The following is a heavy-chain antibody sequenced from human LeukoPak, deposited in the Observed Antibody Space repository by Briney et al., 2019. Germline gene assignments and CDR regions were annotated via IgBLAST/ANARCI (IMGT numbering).Heavy chain of an antibody. CDR2: INPNSGGT. D-gene: IGHD3-10*01. CDR3: ARAVGYGSGTYRQYYFDY. CDR1: GYTFTGYY. Sequence: ASVKVSCMASGYTFTGYYMHWVRQAPGQGLEWMGWINPNSGGTNYAQNFQGRVTMSRDTSLSTAYMELSRLRSDDTALYYCARAVGYGSGTYRQYYFDYWGQGTLVTVSS. V-gene: IGHV1-2*02. J-gene: IGHJ4*02.